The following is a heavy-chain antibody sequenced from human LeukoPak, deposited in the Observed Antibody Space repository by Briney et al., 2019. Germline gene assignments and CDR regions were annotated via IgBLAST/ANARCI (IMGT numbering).Heavy chain of an antibody. V-gene: IGHV3-30*02. D-gene: IGHD1-26*01. J-gene: IGHJ4*02. CDR2: IWSDGSNK. CDR1: GFTFSSYG. Sequence: GGSLRLSCAASGFTFSSYGMHWVRQAPGKGLEWAAFIWSDGSNKYYVDSVKGRFTISRDNSKNTLYLQMNSLRPEDTAVYYCAKSLGATRGYFEYWGQGTLVTVSS. CDR3: AKSLGATRGYFEY.